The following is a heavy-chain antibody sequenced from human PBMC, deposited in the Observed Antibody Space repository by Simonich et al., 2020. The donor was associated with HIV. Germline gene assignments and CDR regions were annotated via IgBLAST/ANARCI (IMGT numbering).Heavy chain of an antibody. CDR1: GGTFSSFA. CDR2: TIPIFGTA. V-gene: IGHV1-69*13. D-gene: IGHD3-10*01. J-gene: IGHJ4*02. CDR3: ARKGGGRGVYYFDY. Sequence: QVQLVQSGAEVKKPGSSVKVSCKASGGTFSSFAISWVRQAPGLGLEWVGGTIPIFGTANYAQMFQGRVTIPADESTSTAYMELSSLRSEDTGIYYCARKGGGRGVYYFDYWGQGTLVTVSS.